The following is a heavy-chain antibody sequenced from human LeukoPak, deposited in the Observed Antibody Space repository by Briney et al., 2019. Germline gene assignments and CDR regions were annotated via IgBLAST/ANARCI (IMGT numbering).Heavy chain of an antibody. D-gene: IGHD1-1*01. J-gene: IGHJ4*02. CDR1: GITFSSYP. CDR3: ARERGRNGDYDY. Sequence: GGSLRLSCVASGITFSSYPMHWVRQAPGKGMEYVSAISSDGGSPYYANSVKGRFTISGDNSKNTLYLQMGSLRTEDMAVYYCARERGRNGDYDYWGQGTLVTVSS. CDR2: ISSDGGSP. V-gene: IGHV3-64*01.